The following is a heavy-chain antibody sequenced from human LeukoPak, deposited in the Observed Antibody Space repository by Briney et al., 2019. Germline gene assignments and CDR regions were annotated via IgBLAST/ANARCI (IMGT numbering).Heavy chain of an antibody. CDR1: GFTFSSYA. D-gene: IGHD6-13*01. J-gene: IGHJ4*02. V-gene: IGHV3-30-3*01. Sequence: GGSLRLSCAASGFTFSSYAMHWVRQAPGKGLEWVAVTSYDGSNKYYADSVKGRFTISRDNSKNTLYLQMNSLRAEDTAVYYCARGRGIAAAGTSRPFDYWGQGTLVTVSS. CDR3: ARGRGIAAAGTSRPFDY. CDR2: TSYDGSNK.